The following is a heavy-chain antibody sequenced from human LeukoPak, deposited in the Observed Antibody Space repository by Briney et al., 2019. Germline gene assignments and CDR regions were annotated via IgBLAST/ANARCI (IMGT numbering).Heavy chain of an antibody. CDR2: IIPIFGTA. J-gene: IGHJ4*02. CDR3: ARGVPEYDFWSGSRFDY. CDR1: GGTFISYA. Sequence: ASVKVSCKASGGTFISYAISWVRQAPGQGLEWMGGIIPIFGTANYAQKFQGRVTITTDESTSTAYMELSSLRSEDTAVYYCARGVPEYDFWSGSRFDYWGQGTLVTVSS. D-gene: IGHD3-3*01. V-gene: IGHV1-69*05.